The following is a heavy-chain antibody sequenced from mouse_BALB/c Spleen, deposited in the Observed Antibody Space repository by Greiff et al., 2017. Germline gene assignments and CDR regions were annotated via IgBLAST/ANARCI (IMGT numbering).Heavy chain of an antibody. CDR1: GFNIKDYY. V-gene: IGHV14-4*02. CDR2: IDPENGDT. D-gene: IGHD6-1*01. CDR3: NAWGLRRGAMDC. Sequence: VQLQQSGAELVRSGASVKLSCTASGFNIKDYYMHWVKQRPEQGLEWIGWIDPENGDTEYAPKFQGKATMTADTSSNTAYLQLSSLTSEDTAVYYCNAWGLRRGAMDCWGQGTSVTVSS. J-gene: IGHJ4*01.